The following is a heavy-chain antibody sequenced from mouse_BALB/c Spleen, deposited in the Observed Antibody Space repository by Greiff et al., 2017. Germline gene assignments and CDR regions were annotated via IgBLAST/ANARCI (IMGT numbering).Heavy chain of an antibody. CDR1: GYTFTDYN. CDR3: ARSGTGTGDFDY. J-gene: IGHJ2*01. CDR2: IYPYNGGT. Sequence: EVQLQQSGPELVKPGASVKISCKASGYTFTDYNMHWVKQSHGKSLEWIGYIYPYNGGTGYNQKFKSKPTLTVDNSSSTAYMELRSLTSEDSAVYYCARSGTGTGDFDYWGQGTTLTVSS. V-gene: IGHV1S29*02. D-gene: IGHD4-1*01.